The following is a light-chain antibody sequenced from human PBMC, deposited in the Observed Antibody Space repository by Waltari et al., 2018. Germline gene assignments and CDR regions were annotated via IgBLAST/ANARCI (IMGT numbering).Light chain of an antibody. CDR2: VNRDGSH. Sequence: QLVVTQSPSASASLGASVKLTCTLSSGHSSHIIAWLQQQPAKGPRYVMKVNRDGSHRRGAEIPDRFSGASSGAERHLPMSSLQAEDEAYYYCQTGGDGTWVFGGGTKLTVL. CDR1: SGHSSHI. V-gene: IGLV4-69*01. CDR3: QTGGDGTWV. J-gene: IGLJ3*02.